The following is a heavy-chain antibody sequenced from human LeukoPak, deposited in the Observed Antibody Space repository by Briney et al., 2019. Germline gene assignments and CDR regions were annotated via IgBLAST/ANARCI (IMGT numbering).Heavy chain of an antibody. CDR3: ARQERSLIVAVITKGFGHFDS. Sequence: PSETLSLTCSVSGDSITSNSHSWGWIRQPPGKGLEWIGIIFHFGRTYYSPSLKSRVTMSVDTSKNQFSLNLRSVTAADTGVYYCARQERSLIVAVITKGFGHFDSWGQGALVTVSS. V-gene: IGHV4-39*01. CDR2: IFHFGRT. J-gene: IGHJ4*02. CDR1: GDSITSNSHS. D-gene: IGHD3-22*01.